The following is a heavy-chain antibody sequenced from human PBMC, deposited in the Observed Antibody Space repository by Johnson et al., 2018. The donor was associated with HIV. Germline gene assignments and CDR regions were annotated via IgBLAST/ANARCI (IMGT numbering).Heavy chain of an antibody. V-gene: IGHV3-20*04. J-gene: IGHJ3*02. D-gene: IGHD1-26*01. CDR2: INWNGGST. CDR1: GFTFDDYG. CDR3: ARDRVGATPRTGYDAFDI. Sequence: VQLVEYGGGVVRPGGSLRLSCAASGFTFDDYGMNWVRQAPGKGLEWVSGINWNGGSTGYADSVKGRFTISRDNAKNSLYLQMNSLRAEDTALYYCARDRVGATPRTGYDAFDIWGQGTMVTVSS.